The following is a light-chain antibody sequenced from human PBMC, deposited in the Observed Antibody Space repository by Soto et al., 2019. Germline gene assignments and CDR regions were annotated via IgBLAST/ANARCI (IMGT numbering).Light chain of an antibody. CDR2: EVT. CDR3: QAYDVSLSGSL. V-gene: IGLV2-8*01. Sequence: QSALTQPPSASGSPGQSVTISCTGTSSDVGGYNYVSWYQQHPGKAPKLMIYEVTKRPSGVPDRFSGSKSGNTASLTVSGLLAEDEADYYCQAYDVSLSGSLFGGGTKLTVL. J-gene: IGLJ2*01. CDR1: SSDVGGYNY.